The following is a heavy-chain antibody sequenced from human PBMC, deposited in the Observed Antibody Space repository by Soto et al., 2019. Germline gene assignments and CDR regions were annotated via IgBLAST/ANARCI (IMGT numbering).Heavy chain of an antibody. Sequence: QVQLVESGGGVVQPGRSLRLSCAASGFTFSSYGMHWVRQAPGKGLEWVAVISYDGSNKYYADSVKGRFTISRDNSKNTLYLQMNSLRAEDTAVYYCAKDPRDCSSTSCFYYYYGMDVWGQGTKVTVSS. CDR3: AKDPRDCSSTSCFYYYYGMDV. V-gene: IGHV3-30*18. J-gene: IGHJ6*02. CDR1: GFTFSSYG. D-gene: IGHD2-2*01. CDR2: ISYDGSNK.